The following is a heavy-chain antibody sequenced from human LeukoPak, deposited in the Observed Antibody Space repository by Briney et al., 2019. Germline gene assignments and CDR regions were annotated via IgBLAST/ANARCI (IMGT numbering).Heavy chain of an antibody. V-gene: IGHV3-66*01. D-gene: IGHD2-2*01. Sequence: YSGGSTYYADSVKGRFTISRDNSKNTLYLQMNSLRAEDTAVYYCAREVRARDLYYYYAMDVWGQGTTVTVSS. J-gene: IGHJ6*02. CDR2: YSGGST. CDR3: AREVRARDLYYYYAMDV.